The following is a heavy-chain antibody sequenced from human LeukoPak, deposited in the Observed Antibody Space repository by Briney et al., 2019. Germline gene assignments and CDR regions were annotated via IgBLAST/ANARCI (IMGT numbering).Heavy chain of an antibody. J-gene: IGHJ4*02. V-gene: IGHV3-23*01. CDR3: TKGGSYAPLDY. CDR1: GFTFSTYA. Sequence: PGGSLRLSCAASGFTFSTYAMSWVRQAPGKGLEWVSGISISGGSPYYADSVKGRFSISRDNSKNTLYLQMNSLRAEDTARYYCTKGGSYAPLDYWGQGTLVTVSS. CDR2: ISISGGSP. D-gene: IGHD1-26*01.